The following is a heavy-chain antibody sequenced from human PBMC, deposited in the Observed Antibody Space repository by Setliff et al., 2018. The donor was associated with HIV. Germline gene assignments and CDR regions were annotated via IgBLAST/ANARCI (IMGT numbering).Heavy chain of an antibody. Sequence: SETLSLTCTVSGGSISSSSYYWDWIRQPPGKGLEWIGSVFYSGSTYYKPSLKSRVAISVDTSKNQFSLKLSSVTAADTAVYYCARLVSSSSKFDSWGQGTLVTVSS. J-gene: IGHJ4*02. CDR2: VFYSGST. CDR3: ARLVSSSSKFDS. V-gene: IGHV4-39*07. D-gene: IGHD6-6*01. CDR1: GGSISSSSYY.